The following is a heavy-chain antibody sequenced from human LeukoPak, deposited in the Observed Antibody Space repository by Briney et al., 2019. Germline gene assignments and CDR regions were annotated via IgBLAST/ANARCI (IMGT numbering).Heavy chain of an antibody. J-gene: IGHJ4*02. CDR3: AKFIGTSGHREFDY. CDR2: ISGGGANT. CDR1: GFTFSSYA. Sequence: GGSLRLSCAASGFTFSSYAMTWVRQAPGKGLEWVSAISGGGANTFYADAMKGRFTISRDNSKNTLYLQMDSLRVEDTAIYYCAKFIGTSGHREFDYWGQGTLVTVSS. D-gene: IGHD2-8*01. V-gene: IGHV3-23*01.